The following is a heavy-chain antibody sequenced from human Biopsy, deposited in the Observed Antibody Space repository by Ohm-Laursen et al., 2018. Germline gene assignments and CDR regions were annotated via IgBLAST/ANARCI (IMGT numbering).Heavy chain of an antibody. Sequence: ASVKVSCKASGFSFTCYYIHWVRQAPGHGLEWMGWINPNSGNVNYAQSFQGRLTVTRDTSISTAYMELTSLTFDDTAIYYCARVPAYPSIDGYYGLDLWGQGTTVIVPS. D-gene: IGHD3-9*01. J-gene: IGHJ6*02. V-gene: IGHV1-2*02. CDR1: GFSFTCYY. CDR3: ARVPAYPSIDGYYGLDL. CDR2: INPNSGNV.